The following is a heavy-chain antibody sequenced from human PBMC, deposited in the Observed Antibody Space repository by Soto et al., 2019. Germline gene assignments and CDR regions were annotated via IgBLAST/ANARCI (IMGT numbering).Heavy chain of an antibody. V-gene: IGHV4-31*03. Sequence: QVQLQESGPGLVKPSQTLSLTCTVSGGSISTGGYYWTWIRQHPGKGLEWIGYIYYSGSTYYNPSLTSRVTISVDTSKNQFSLKLSSVTAADTAVHYCARGLSVTLFDNWGQGTLVTVSS. D-gene: IGHD4-17*01. CDR3: ARGLSVTLFDN. J-gene: IGHJ4*02. CDR1: GGSISTGGYY. CDR2: IYYSGST.